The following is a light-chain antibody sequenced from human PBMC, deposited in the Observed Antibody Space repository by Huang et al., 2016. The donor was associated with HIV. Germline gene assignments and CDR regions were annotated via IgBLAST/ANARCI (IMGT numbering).Light chain of an antibody. CDR2: DAS. J-gene: IGKJ1*01. V-gene: IGKV3-11*01. CDR3: QQRSDWRT. CDR1: KSVGTY. Sequence: EIVLTQSPATLSLSPGERATLSCRASKSVGTYLAWYQQKPGQAPRLLISDASNRATGIPARFSGSGSGTDFTLTISSLEPEDFAVYYCQQRSDWRTFGQGTRVEIK.